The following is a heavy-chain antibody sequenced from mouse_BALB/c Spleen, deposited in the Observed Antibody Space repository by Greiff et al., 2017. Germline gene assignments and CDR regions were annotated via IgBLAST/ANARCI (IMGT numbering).Heavy chain of an antibody. CDR3: ARVYYDYDVGFYYFDY. CDR2: ISNLAYSI. D-gene: IGHD2-4*01. CDR1: GFTFSDYG. Sequence: EVQLVESEGGLVQPGGSRKLSCAASGFTFSDYGMAWVRQAPGKGPEWVAFISNLAYSIYYADTVTGRFTISRENAKNTLYLEMSSLRSEDTAMYYCARVYYDYDVGFYYFDYWGQGTTLTVSS. V-gene: IGHV5-15*02. J-gene: IGHJ2*01.